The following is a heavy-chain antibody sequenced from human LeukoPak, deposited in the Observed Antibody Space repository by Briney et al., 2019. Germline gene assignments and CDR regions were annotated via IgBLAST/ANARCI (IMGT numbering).Heavy chain of an antibody. V-gene: IGHV3-7*03. CDR3: AKLVPS. D-gene: IGHD6-13*01. J-gene: IGHJ5*02. CDR2: INHNGNVN. Sequence: GGSLRLSCAASGFTFSSYWMNWARQAPGKGLEWVASINHNGNVNYYVDSVKGRFTISRDNSKNTLSLQMNSLRAEDTAVYYCAKLVPSWGQGTLVTVSS. CDR1: GFTFSSYW.